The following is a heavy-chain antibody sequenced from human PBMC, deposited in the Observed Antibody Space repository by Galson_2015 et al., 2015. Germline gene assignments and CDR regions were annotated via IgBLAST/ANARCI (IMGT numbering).Heavy chain of an antibody. CDR1: GFTFGDFM. V-gene: IGHV3-43*01. D-gene: IGHD3-16*02. CDR3: TKDRGNYRGFDY. Sequence: LRLSCAASGFTFGDFMMHWVRQAPGKGLEWVSLISWDGGDIFYADSVKGRFTISRDNGKNSLFLQMNSLRPEDTALYYCTKDRGNYRGFDYWGQGTLVSVSS. CDR2: ISWDGGDI. J-gene: IGHJ4*02.